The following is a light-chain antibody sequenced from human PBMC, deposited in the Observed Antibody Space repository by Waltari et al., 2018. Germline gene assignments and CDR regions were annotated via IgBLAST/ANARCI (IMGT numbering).Light chain of an antibody. V-gene: IGLV2-11*01. CDR3: CSYAGTSP. Sequence: QSALTQPRSVSGSPGQSVTISCTGASTNIGGYNYVSWYQQHPGKAPKLIIYDFTKRPSGVPYRFSGSKSGDTASLTISGLQAEYEADYYCCSYAGTSPFGTGTKVTVL. CDR1: STNIGGYNY. CDR2: DFT. J-gene: IGLJ1*01.